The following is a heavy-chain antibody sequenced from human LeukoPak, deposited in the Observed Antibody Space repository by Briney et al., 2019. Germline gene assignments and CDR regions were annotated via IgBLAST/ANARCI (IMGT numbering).Heavy chain of an antibody. Sequence: PGXGXXWVSVIYAGGSTYYADSVKGRFTISRDNFKNTVYLQMNSLRAEDTAVYYCARDSDYYAFTYWGQGTLVTVSS. CDR3: ARDSDYYAFTY. CDR2: IYAGGST. D-gene: IGHD1-26*01. V-gene: IGHV3-53*01. J-gene: IGHJ4*02.